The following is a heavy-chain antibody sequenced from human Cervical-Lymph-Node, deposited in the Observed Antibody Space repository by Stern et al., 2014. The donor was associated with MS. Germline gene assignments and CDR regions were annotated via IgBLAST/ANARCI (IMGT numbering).Heavy chain of an antibody. V-gene: IGHV3-48*02. J-gene: IGHJ4*02. CDR1: GFPFSTYG. CDR3: ARTWLENTFDR. CDR2: VSAGGDNT. D-gene: IGHD5-12*01. Sequence: VQLVESGGGLVQPGGSLRLSCDTSGFPFSTYGMSWVRQAPGQGLEWGSFVSAGGDNTHYADPVEGRFSISRDQAGNSLYLQMYSLRDEDTAIYYCARTWLENTFDRWGQGTLVTVSS.